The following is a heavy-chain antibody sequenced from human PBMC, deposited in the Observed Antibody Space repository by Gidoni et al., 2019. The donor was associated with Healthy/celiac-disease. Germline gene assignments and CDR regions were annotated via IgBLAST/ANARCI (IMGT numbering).Heavy chain of an antibody. CDR1: GFTFSSYG. Sequence: QVQLVESGGGVVQPGRSLRLSCAASGFTFSSYGMHWVRQAPGKGLEWVAVIWYDGSNKYYADSVKGRFSISRDNSKNTLYLQMNSLRAEDTAVYYCARARGVAATMRFDPWGQGTLVTVSS. V-gene: IGHV3-33*01. CDR2: IWYDGSNK. J-gene: IGHJ5*02. D-gene: IGHD2-15*01. CDR3: ARARGVAATMRFDP.